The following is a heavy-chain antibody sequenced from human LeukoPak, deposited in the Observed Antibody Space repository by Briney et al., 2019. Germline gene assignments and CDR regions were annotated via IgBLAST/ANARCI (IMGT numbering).Heavy chain of an antibody. CDR3: AREAYSDNAGGWFDP. Sequence: GRSLRLSCAASGFTFSSYAMHWVRQAPGKGLEWVAVISYDGSNKYYADSVKGRFTISRDNSKNTLYLQMNSLRAEDTAVYYCAREAYSDNAGGWFDPWGQGTLVTVSS. J-gene: IGHJ5*02. CDR1: GFTFSSYA. D-gene: IGHD4-17*01. CDR2: ISYDGSNK. V-gene: IGHV3-30-3*01.